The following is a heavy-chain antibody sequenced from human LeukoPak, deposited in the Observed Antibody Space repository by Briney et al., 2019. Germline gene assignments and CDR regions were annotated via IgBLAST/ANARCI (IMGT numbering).Heavy chain of an antibody. V-gene: IGHV4/OR15-8*02. J-gene: IGHJ4*02. CDR2: ISLAGQT. D-gene: IGHD1-26*01. Sequence: SETLSLTCGVSGGSIGGTNWWSWVRQPPGQGLEWIGEISLAGQTNYNPSLNGRVTMSLDKSSNQLSLHLTSVTAADTATYFCSRESGPFCPLGYWGQGTLVIVSS. CDR3: SRESGPFCPLGY. CDR1: GGSIGGTNW.